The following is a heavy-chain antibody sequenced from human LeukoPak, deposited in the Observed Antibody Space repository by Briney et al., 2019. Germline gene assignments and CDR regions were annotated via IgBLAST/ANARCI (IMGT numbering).Heavy chain of an antibody. Sequence: RGSLRLSCAASGFTFSDHHMDWVRQTPGKGLDWVGRIRNKASGYTTEYAASVKGRFIISRDDSKNSLYLQMNSLKIEDTAVYYCTSFDSWGQGTLVTVSS. J-gene: IGHJ4*02. CDR1: GFTFSDHH. CDR2: IRNKASGYTT. V-gene: IGHV3-72*01. CDR3: TSFDS.